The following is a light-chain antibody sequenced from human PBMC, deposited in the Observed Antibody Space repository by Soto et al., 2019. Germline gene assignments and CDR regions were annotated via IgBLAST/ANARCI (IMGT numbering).Light chain of an antibody. J-gene: IGLJ1*01. CDR3: SSYTSSSNYV. CDR1: SSDVGGYNY. V-gene: IGLV2-14*01. Sequence: QSALTQPASVSGSPGQSITISSTGTSSDVGGYNYVSWYQQHPGKAPKLMIYDVSNRPSGISNRFSGSESGNTASLPISGLQAEDEADYYCSSYTSSSNYVFGTGTKLTVL. CDR2: DVS.